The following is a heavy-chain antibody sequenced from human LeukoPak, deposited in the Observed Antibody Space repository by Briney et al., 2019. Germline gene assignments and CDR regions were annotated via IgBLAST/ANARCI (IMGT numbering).Heavy chain of an antibody. V-gene: IGHV1-2*02. J-gene: IGHJ4*02. CDR3: ARGEWLRHDWTPGGFQGLDY. CDR2: INPNSGGT. CDR1: GYTFTGYY. Sequence: ASVKVSCKASGYTFTGYYMHWVRQAPGQGLEWMGWINPNSGGTNYAQRFQGRVTMTRDTSISTAYMELSSLRSEDTAVYYCARGEWLRHDWTPGGFQGLDYWGQGTLVTVSS. D-gene: IGHD5-12*01.